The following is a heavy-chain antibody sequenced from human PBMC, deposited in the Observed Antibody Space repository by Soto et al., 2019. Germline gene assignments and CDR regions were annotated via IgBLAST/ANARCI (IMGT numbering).Heavy chain of an antibody. CDR1: GFTFSSYA. D-gene: IGHD3-22*01. V-gene: IGHV3-23*01. CDR3: ASNEITMIVVANPAFDY. CDR2: ISGSGGST. Sequence: GVSLRLSCAASGFTFSSYAMSWVRQAPGKGLEWVSAISGSGGSTYYADSVKGRFTISRDNSKNTLYLQMNSLRAEDTAVYYCASNEITMIVVANPAFDYWGQGTLVTVSS. J-gene: IGHJ4*02.